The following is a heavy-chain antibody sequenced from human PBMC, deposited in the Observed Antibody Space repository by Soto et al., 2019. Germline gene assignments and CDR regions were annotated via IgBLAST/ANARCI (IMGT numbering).Heavy chain of an antibody. CDR1: GYTFTSYG. Sequence: QVQLVQSGAEVKKPGASVKVSCKAPGYTFTSYGISWVRQAPAHGLEWMGWISAYNGNTNYAQKLQGRVTMTTDTSTRTADMVLRSLRSDDTAVYYCGGDAGGANGGDFVYWGQGTMVAVSS. CDR3: GGDAGGANGGDFVY. CDR2: ISAYNGNT. V-gene: IGHV1-18*01. J-gene: IGHJ4*02. D-gene: IGHD1-26*01.